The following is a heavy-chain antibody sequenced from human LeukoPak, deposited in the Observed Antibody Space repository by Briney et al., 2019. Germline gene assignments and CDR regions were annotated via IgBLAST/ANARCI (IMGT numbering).Heavy chain of an antibody. J-gene: IGHJ1*01. Sequence: PSETLSLTCSVSGDSVTSGNYYWSWLRQHPEKGPECIGHIHHSGTIYYNPSLLSRATISVDASKNQFSLRLSSVTAADTALYYCAGGNDDSKLHHWGQGTLVTVSS. D-gene: IGHD3-22*01. CDR3: AGGNDDSKLHH. CDR1: GDSVTSGNYY. V-gene: IGHV4-31*03. CDR2: IHHSGTI.